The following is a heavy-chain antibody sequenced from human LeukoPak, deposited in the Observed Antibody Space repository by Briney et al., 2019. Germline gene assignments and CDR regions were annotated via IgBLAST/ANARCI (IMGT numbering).Heavy chain of an antibody. V-gene: IGHV4-39*07. D-gene: IGHD6-13*01. Sequence: SETLSLTCTVSGGSIGSSSYYWGWIRQPPGKGLEWIGSIYYSGSTYYNPSLKSRVTISVDTSKNQFSLKLSSVAAADTAVYYCARGYSSSWYGVYFDYWGQGTLVTVSS. CDR1: GGSIGSSSYY. J-gene: IGHJ4*02. CDR3: ARGYSSSWYGVYFDY. CDR2: IYYSGST.